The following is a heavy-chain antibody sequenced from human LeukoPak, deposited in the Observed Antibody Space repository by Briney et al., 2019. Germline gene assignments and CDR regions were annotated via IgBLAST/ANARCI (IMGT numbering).Heavy chain of an antibody. V-gene: IGHV1-69*13. D-gene: IGHD3-3*01. CDR1: GGTFSSYA. Sequence: GASVKVSCKASGGTFSSYAISWVRQAPGQGLEWMGGIIPIFGTANYAQKFQGRVTITADESTSTAYMELSSLRSEDTAVYYCARVNDFWSGYRFDPWGQGTLVTVSS. CDR2: IIPIFGTA. J-gene: IGHJ5*02. CDR3: ARVNDFWSGYRFDP.